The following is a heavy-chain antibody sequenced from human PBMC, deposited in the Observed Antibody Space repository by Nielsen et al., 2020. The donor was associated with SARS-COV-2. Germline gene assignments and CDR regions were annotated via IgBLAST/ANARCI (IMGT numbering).Heavy chain of an antibody. CDR3: ARDGGGFYCSGGSCYYFDY. Sequence: WIRQPPGKGLEWVAVIWYDGSNKYYADSVKGRFTISRDNSKNTLHLQMNSLRAEDTAVYYCARDGGGFYCSGGSCYYFDYWGQGTLVTVSS. J-gene: IGHJ4*02. V-gene: IGHV3-33*01. D-gene: IGHD2-15*01. CDR2: IWYDGSNK.